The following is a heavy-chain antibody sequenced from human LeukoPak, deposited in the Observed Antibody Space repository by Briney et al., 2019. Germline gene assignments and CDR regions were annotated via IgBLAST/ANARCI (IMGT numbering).Heavy chain of an antibody. D-gene: IGHD6-19*01. J-gene: IGHJ4*02. CDR3: AKVQQWLVAGY. CDR2: ISASGDGI. CDR1: GFTFSSHA. Sequence: PGGSLRVSCAASGFTFSSHAMSWVRQAPGKGLEWVSAISASGDGIYYTDSVKGRFTMSRDNSKDTLYLQMNSLRAEDTAVYYCAKVQQWLVAGYWGQGTLVTVSS. V-gene: IGHV3-23*01.